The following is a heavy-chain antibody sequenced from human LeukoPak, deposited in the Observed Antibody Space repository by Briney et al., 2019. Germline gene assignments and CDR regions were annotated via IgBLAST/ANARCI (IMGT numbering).Heavy chain of an antibody. CDR1: GFTFSSYS. CDR2: VSSSSSYI. V-gene: IGHV3-21*01. CDR3: ARDKTSGPTYSSSWYNY. Sequence: PGGSLRLSCAASGFTFSSYSMTWVRQAPGKGLEWVSSVSSSSSYIYYADSVKGRFTISRDNAKNSLYLQMNSLRAEDTAVYYCARDKTSGPTYSSSWYNYWGQGTLVTVSS. D-gene: IGHD6-13*01. J-gene: IGHJ4*02.